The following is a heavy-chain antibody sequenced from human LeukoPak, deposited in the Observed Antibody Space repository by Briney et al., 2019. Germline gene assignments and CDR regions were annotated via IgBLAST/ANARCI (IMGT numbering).Heavy chain of an antibody. CDR1: GYTFTDYY. CDR2: INPYSGGT. J-gene: IGHJ4*02. CDR3: AREGILGYYDSSGPGVY. Sequence: GASVKVSCKASGYTFTDYYVHWVRQAPGQGLEWMGWINPYSGGTSHAQKFQGRVTMTRDKSISTAYMELSRLRSDDTAVYYCAREGILGYYDSSGPGVYWGQGTLVTVSS. D-gene: IGHD3-22*01. V-gene: IGHV1-2*02.